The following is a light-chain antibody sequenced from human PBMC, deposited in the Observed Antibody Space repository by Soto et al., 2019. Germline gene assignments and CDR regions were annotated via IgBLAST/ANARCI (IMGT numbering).Light chain of an antibody. V-gene: IGKV1-39*01. Sequence: DIQMTQSPSSLSASVGDRVTITCRASQSISTFLNWYQQKPGKAPKFLIYGASSLQSGVPSRFSGCGSGTDFTLTISSLQPEDFPTYYCQQSDSTPLTFGGGTKVKIK. CDR1: QSISTF. J-gene: IGKJ4*01. CDR3: QQSDSTPLT. CDR2: GAS.